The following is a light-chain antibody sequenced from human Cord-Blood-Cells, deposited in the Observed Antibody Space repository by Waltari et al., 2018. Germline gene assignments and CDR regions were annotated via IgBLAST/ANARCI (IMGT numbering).Light chain of an antibody. CDR1: QSISSW. CDR2: KAS. J-gene: IGKJ1*01. V-gene: IGKV1-5*03. CDR3: QQYNSYSPA. Sequence: DIQMTQSPSTLSASVGDRVNITCRVSQSISSWLAWYQQKPGKAPKLLIYKASSLESGVPSRFSGSGSGTEFTLTISSLQPDDFATYYCQQYNSYSPAFGQGTKVEIK.